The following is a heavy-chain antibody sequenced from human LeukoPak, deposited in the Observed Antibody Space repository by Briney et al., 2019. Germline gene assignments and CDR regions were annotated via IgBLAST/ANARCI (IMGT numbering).Heavy chain of an antibody. CDR3: ARDPGGGGAKGHNWFDP. CDR1: GFTFSSYW. V-gene: IGHV3-74*01. J-gene: IGHJ5*02. Sequence: GGSLRLSCAASGFTFSSYWMHWVRQASGKGLVWVSRIKSDGSSTSYADSVKGRFTISRDNAKNTLYLQMNSLRAEDTAVYYCARDPGGGGAKGHNWFDPWGQGTLVTVSS. D-gene: IGHD2-21*01. CDR2: IKSDGSST.